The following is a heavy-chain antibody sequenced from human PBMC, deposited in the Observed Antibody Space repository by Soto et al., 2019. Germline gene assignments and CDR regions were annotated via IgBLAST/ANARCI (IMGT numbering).Heavy chain of an antibody. D-gene: IGHD6-19*01. J-gene: IGHJ5*02. Sequence: QITLKESGPTLVKPTQTLTLTCTFSGFSLSISRMGVGXXRQPXGKALEWLALIYWDDDKRYSPSLKSRLTXXXXXXXXXXXXXXXXXXXXXXXXXXCAVFXXXXFDPWGQGTLVTVSS. CDR3: AVFXXXXFDP. CDR2: IYWDDDK. V-gene: IGHV2-5*02. CDR1: GFSLSISRMG.